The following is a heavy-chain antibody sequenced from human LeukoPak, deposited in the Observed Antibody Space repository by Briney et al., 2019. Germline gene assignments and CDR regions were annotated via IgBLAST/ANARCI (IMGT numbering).Heavy chain of an antibody. CDR2: INHSGST. Sequence: SETLSLTCAVYGRSFSGYYWSWIRQPRGKGLEWIGEINHSGSTNYNPSLKSRVTISVDTSKNQFSLKLSSVTAADTAVYYCARQRTPRRPFDYWGQGTLVTVSS. V-gene: IGHV4-34*01. D-gene: IGHD6-25*01. J-gene: IGHJ4*02. CDR1: GRSFSGYY. CDR3: ARQRTPRRPFDY.